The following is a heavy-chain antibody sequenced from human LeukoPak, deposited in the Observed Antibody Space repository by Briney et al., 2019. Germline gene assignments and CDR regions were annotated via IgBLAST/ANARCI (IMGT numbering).Heavy chain of an antibody. D-gene: IGHD3-10*01. V-gene: IGHV3-66*01. Sequence: PGGSLRLSCAASGFTVSSNYMSWVRQAPGKGLEWVSVIYSGGSTYCAESVKGRFTISRDNYKNTLYLQMNRLRAEDSAVYFCAKDRGAGAWVLYFDYWGEGTLVTVSS. J-gene: IGHJ4*02. CDR3: AKDRGAGAWVLYFDY. CDR1: GFTVSSNY. CDR2: IYSGGST.